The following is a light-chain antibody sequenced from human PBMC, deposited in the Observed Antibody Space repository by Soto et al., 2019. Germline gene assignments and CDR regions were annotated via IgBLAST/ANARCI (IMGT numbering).Light chain of an antibody. CDR1: QGLVNSDGITY. Sequence: EVVMTQSPLFLPVTLGPPASISCRSSQGLVNSDGITYLTWFHQRPGLSPSRLLYEVSKRHSGVPDRFSGSGSGTDFTLKIRRVEAEDVGLYYCMQSTHWPLTFSGGTKVEI. V-gene: IGKV2-30*01. CDR2: EVS. J-gene: IGKJ4*01. CDR3: MQSTHWPLT.